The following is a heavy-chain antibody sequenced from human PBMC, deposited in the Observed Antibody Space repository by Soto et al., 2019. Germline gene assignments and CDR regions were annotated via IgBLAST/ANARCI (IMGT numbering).Heavy chain of an antibody. J-gene: IGHJ6*03. Sequence: QVQLQQWGAGLLKPSETLSLTCVVSGGSLSDYFWSWIRQPPGMALEWIGEINHLGSINYNPSLNSRVTMSVGTSKNQFSLTLNSVTAADTATYYCARGGISHWAYFYYMDVWDRGTTVTVSS. CDR1: GGSLSDYF. D-gene: IGHD2-21*01. V-gene: IGHV4-34*01. CDR2: INHLGSI. CDR3: ARGGISHWAYFYYMDV.